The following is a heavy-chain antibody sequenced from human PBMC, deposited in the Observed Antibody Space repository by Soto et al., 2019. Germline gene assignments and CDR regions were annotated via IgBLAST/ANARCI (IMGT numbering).Heavy chain of an antibody. CDR2: IIPMVGTA. D-gene: IGHD4-17*01. CDR3: ATTWTPTVTKPTYWYVDL. J-gene: IGHJ2*01. CDR1: GGTFTSYA. V-gene: IGHV1-69*01. Sequence: QVQLVQSGAEVKKPGSSVKVSCKSSGGTFTSYAISWVRQAPGQGLEWMGGIIPMVGTANYAQKFQGRVTITADESASTAYMEVGSLRSEDTAVYYCATTWTPTVTKPTYWYVDLWGRGTLVTVSS.